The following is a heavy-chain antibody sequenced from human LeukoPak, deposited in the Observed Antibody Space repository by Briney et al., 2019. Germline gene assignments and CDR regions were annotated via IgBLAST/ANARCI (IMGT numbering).Heavy chain of an antibody. D-gene: IGHD4-11*01. CDR3: ARGLTVTTPF. Sequence: PGRSLRLSCAASGFTFSSYSMNWVRQAPGKGLEWVSSISSSSSYIYYADSVKGRFTISRDNAKNSLYLQMNSLRAEDTAVYYCARGLTVTTPFWGQGTLVTVSS. CDR1: GFTFSSYS. J-gene: IGHJ4*02. CDR2: ISSSSSYI. V-gene: IGHV3-21*01.